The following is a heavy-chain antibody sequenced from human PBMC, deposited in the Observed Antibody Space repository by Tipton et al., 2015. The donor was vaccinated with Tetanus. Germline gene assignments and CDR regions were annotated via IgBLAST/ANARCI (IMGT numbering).Heavy chain of an antibody. CDR2: ISGYNGNT. D-gene: IGHD5-12*01. Sequence: QLVQSGAVVKKPGASVKVSCKTSNYTFTDYGISWIRQAPGQGLEWMGWISGYNGNTHYSQKLQARVTVTTDTSTNTAYMELRSLRSDGTAVYYCARDGGTGYSTAHFKNSFDVWGQGTLVTVSS. V-gene: IGHV1-18*01. J-gene: IGHJ3*01. CDR3: ARDGGTGYSTAHFKNSFDV. CDR1: NYTFTDYG.